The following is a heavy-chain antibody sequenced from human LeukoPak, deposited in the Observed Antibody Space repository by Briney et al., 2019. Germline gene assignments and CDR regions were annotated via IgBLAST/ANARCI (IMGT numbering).Heavy chain of an antibody. CDR3: ARGGLPARSWFDP. D-gene: IGHD3/OR15-3a*01. J-gene: IGHJ5*02. Sequence: APVKVSCKASGYTFTSYYMHWVRQAPGQGLEWMGTINPSSGRTTYAQKFQGRVTMTRDTSTSTVYMELTSLRSEDTAVFYCARGGLPARSWFDPWGQGTLVTVSS. CDR2: INPSSGRT. CDR1: GYTFTSYY. V-gene: IGHV1-46*01.